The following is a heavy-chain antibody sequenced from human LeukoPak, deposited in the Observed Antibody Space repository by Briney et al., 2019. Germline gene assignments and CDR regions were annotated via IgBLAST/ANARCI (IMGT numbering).Heavy chain of an antibody. CDR1: GGSISSGGYY. CDR3: ARGEPAAASGYY. Sequence: SETLSPTCTVSGGSISSGGYYWSWIRQHPGKGLEWIGYIYYSGSTYYNPSLKSRVTISADTSKNQFSLKLSSVTAADTAVYYCARGEPAAASGYYWGQGTLVTVSS. V-gene: IGHV4-31*03. J-gene: IGHJ4*02. CDR2: IYYSGST. D-gene: IGHD2-2*01.